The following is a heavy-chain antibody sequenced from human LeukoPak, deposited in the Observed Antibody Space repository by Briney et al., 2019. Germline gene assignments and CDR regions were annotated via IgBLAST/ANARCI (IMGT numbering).Heavy chain of an antibody. D-gene: IGHD2-15*01. CDR3: TTEWYCSGGSCYPDLVY. Sequence: GGSLRLSCAASGFTFSNAWMSWVRQAPGKGLEWVGRIKSKTDGGTTDYAAPVKGRFTISRDDSKNTLYLQMNSLKTEDTAVYYCTTEWYCSGGSCYPDLVYWGQGTLVTVSS. V-gene: IGHV3-15*01. CDR2: IKSKTDGGTT. CDR1: GFTFSNAW. J-gene: IGHJ4*02.